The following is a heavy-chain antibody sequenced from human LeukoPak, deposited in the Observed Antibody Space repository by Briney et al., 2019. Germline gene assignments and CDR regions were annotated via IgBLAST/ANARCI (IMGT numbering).Heavy chain of an antibody. CDR1: GYTFTNYA. V-gene: IGHV1-18*01. CDR3: ARVGAYDILTGYLYYFDY. D-gene: IGHD3-9*01. Sequence: ASVKVSCKASGYTFTNYAISWVRQAPGHGLHWMGWISAYSGDTNYAQNFQGRVTMTTDTSTSTVYMELRSLRSGDTAVYYCARVGAYDILTGYLYYFDYWGQGTLVTVSS. J-gene: IGHJ4*02. CDR2: ISAYSGDT.